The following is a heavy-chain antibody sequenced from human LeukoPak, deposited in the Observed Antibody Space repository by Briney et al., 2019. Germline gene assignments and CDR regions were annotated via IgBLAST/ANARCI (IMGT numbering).Heavy chain of an antibody. D-gene: IGHD6-13*01. CDR2: IYSGGST. CDR3: ARKSIAAAGYFDY. V-gene: IGHV3-53*01. Sequence: PGGSLRLSCAASGFPVSSNYMSWVRPAPGKGLEWVSVIYSGGSTYYADSVKGRFTISRDNSKNTLYLQMNSLRAEDTAVYYCARKSIAAAGYFDYWGQGTLVTVSS. J-gene: IGHJ4*02. CDR1: GFPVSSNY.